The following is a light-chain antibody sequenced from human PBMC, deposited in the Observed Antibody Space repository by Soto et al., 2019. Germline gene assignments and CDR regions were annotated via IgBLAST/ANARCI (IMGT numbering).Light chain of an antibody. CDR2: KAS. V-gene: IGKV1-5*03. CDR1: QSISSW. CDR3: QQYNSYPWT. J-gene: IGKJ1*01. Sequence: DIQMTQSPSTLSASVGDRVTITCRASQSISSWLAWYQQKPGKAPKLLIYKASSLESGVPSRFSGRGSGTEFTRTISSLPPDDFATYYCQQYNSYPWTFGQGTKVEIK.